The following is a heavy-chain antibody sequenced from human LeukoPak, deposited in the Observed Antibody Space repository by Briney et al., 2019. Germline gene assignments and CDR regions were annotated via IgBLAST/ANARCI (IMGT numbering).Heavy chain of an antibody. J-gene: IGHJ4*02. V-gene: IGHV1-2*06. CDR2: INPNSGGT. CDR3: ARDHCTNAVCSTFDY. D-gene: IGHD2-8*01. CDR1: GYTFTGYY. Sequence: GASVKVSCKASGYTFTGYYMHLVRQAPGQGLEWMGRINPNSGGTNYARKFQGRVTMTRDTSISTAYMELSRLRSDDTAVYYCARDHCTNAVCSTFDYWGQGTLVTVSS.